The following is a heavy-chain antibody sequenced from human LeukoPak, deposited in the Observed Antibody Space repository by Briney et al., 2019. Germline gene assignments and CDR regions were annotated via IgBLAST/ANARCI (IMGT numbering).Heavy chain of an antibody. D-gene: IGHD3-22*01. CDR3: AGSLRYYYDSSGYSGGVY. CDR2: IYTSGST. Sequence: SETLSLTCAVYGGSFSGYYWSWIRQPAGKGLEWIGRIYTSGSTNYNPSLKSRVTISVDTSKNQFSLKLSSVTAADTAVYYCAGSLRYYYDSSGYSGGVYWGQGTLVTVSS. CDR1: GGSFSGYY. J-gene: IGHJ4*02. V-gene: IGHV4-59*10.